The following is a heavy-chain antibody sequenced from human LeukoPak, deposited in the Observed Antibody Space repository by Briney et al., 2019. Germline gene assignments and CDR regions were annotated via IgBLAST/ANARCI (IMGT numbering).Heavy chain of an antibody. J-gene: IGHJ4*02. D-gene: IGHD4-17*01. CDR2: ITHAGSNK. CDR3: AKGIDRYGDYSRDYFDY. Sequence: GCSLRLSCAASGFTVSSYGIHGLRPAPPKGLAGVAVITHAGSNKYYADSAKGRFTISRDNSKNTRYLQMNSLRAEDTAVYYCAKGIDRYGDYSRDYFDYWGQGTLVTVSS. CDR1: GFTVSSYG. V-gene: IGHV3-30*18.